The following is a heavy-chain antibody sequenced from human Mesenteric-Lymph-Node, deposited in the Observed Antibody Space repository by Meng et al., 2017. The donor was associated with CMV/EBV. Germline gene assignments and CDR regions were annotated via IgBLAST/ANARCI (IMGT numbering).Heavy chain of an antibody. CDR3: ARTWNDAFDI. CDR1: GLTVSNNY. D-gene: IGHD1-1*01. CDR2: IYRGGST. J-gene: IGHJ3*02. V-gene: IGHV3-53*05. Sequence: GESLKISCAASGLTVSNNYMSWVRQAPGKGLEWVSVIYRGGSTYYADSVKGRFTISRDNSKNTLYLQMNSLRAEDTAVYYCARTWNDAFDIWGQGTMVTVSS.